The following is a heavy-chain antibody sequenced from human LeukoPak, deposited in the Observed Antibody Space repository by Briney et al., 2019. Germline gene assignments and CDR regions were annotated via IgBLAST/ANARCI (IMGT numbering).Heavy chain of an antibody. CDR3: AREQCSGGSCYSDY. CDR2: MKQDGSEK. V-gene: IGHV3-7*01. D-gene: IGHD2-15*01. CDR1: GFTFSSYW. Sequence: GGSLRLSCAASGFTFSSYWMSWVRQAPGKGLEWVANMKQDGSEKYYVDSVKGRFTISRDNAKNSLYLQMNSLRAEDTAVYYCAREQCSGGSCYSDYWGQGTLVTVSS. J-gene: IGHJ4*02.